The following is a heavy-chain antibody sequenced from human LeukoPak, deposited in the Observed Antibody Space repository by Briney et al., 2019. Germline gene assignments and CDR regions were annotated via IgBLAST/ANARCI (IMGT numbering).Heavy chain of an antibody. Sequence: SETLSLTCVVSGYSITNGYYWGWIRQPPGEGLEWIGRIYHSGSTDYNPSLESRVTISVDTSKNQFSLKLSSVTAADTAVYYCAKMGYNYGYDDWGQGSLVIVSS. D-gene: IGHD5-18*01. CDR3: AKMGYNYGYDD. V-gene: IGHV4-38-2*01. CDR2: IYHSGST. CDR1: GYSITNGYY. J-gene: IGHJ4*02.